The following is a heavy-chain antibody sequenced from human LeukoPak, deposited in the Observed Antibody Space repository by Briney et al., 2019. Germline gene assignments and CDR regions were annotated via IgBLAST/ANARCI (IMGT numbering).Heavy chain of an antibody. D-gene: IGHD1-26*01. V-gene: IGHV4-34*01. CDR1: GFTFSYYG. J-gene: IGHJ3*02. Sequence: GSLRLSCAASGFTFSYYGMHWVRQPPGKGLEWIGQVSHRGSSNYNPSLKSRVTVSVDTSKNQVFMNLTSVTAADTATYYCARLPVGPTTRGAFDIWGQGTIVTVSS. CDR2: VSHRGSS. CDR3: ARLPVGPTTRGAFDI.